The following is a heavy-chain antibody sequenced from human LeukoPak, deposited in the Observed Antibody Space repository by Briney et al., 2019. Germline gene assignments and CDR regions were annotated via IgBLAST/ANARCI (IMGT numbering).Heavy chain of an antibody. CDR1: GGTFSSYA. Sequence: GASVKVSCKASGGTFSSYAISWVRQAPGQGLEWMGRIIPIFGTANYAQKFQGRVTITADKSTSTAYMELSSLRSEDTAVYYCARSFCSSTSCYGASYYYYYMDVWVRGTTVTVSS. CDR3: ARSFCSSTSCYGASYYYYYMDV. D-gene: IGHD2-2*01. CDR2: IIPIFGTA. J-gene: IGHJ6*03. V-gene: IGHV1-69*06.